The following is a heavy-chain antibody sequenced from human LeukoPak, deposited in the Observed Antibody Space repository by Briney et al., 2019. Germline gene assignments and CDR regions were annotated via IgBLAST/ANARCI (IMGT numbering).Heavy chain of an antibody. Sequence: KPGESLKISCKCSGYIFTSYWIGWVRQLPGKGLEWMGIIYPSDSDTRYSPSFQGQVTISADKSISTAYLQWSSLKASDTAMYYCARRGIGFIDFWSGSNWFDPWGQGTLVTVSS. CDR3: ARRGIGFIDFWSGSNWFDP. CDR2: IYPSDSDT. V-gene: IGHV5-51*03. CDR1: GYIFTSYW. J-gene: IGHJ5*02. D-gene: IGHD3-3*01.